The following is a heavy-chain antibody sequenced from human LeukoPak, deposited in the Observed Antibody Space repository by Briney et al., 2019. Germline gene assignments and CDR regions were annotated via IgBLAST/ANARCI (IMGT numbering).Heavy chain of an antibody. CDR1: GDTFTGYY. CDR3: ARAGYYYDSSGYYQLGFYYFDY. CDR2: INPNSGGT. Sequence: ASVKVSCKASGDTFTGYYMHWVRQAPGQGLEWMGWINPNSGGTNYAQKFQGRVTMTRDTSISTAYMELSRLRSDDTAVYYCARAGYYYDSSGYYQLGFYYFDYWGQGTLVTVSS. J-gene: IGHJ4*02. D-gene: IGHD3-22*01. V-gene: IGHV1-2*02.